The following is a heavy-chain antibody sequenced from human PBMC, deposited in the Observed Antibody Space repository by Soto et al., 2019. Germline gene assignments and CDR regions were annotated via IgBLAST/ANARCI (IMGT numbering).Heavy chain of an antibody. D-gene: IGHD4-17*01. CDR2: ITCDGSNT. Sequence: GGSLRLSCAASGFTFSSYGMHWVRQAKGKGLEWVSVITCDGSNTYYADSVKGRFTISRDNSKNTLYLQLNSLRAEDTAIYFCAKDPNGDYVGAFDSWGQGSLVTVSS. J-gene: IGHJ4*02. V-gene: IGHV3-33*03. CDR1: GFTFSSYG. CDR3: AKDPNGDYVGAFDS.